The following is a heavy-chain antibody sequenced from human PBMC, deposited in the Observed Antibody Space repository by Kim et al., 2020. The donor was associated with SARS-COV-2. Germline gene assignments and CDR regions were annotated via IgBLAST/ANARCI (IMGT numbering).Heavy chain of an antibody. V-gene: IGHV1-18*04. D-gene: IGHD3-9*01. Sequence: ASVKVSCKASGYTFTSYGISWVRQAPGQGLEWMGWISAYNGNTNYAQKLQGRVTMTTDTSTSTAYMELRSLRSDDTAVYYCAREEGYFDWLWRWGELDYWGQGTLVTVSS. CDR1: GYTFTSYG. CDR2: ISAYNGNT. J-gene: IGHJ4*02. CDR3: AREEGYFDWLWRWGELDY.